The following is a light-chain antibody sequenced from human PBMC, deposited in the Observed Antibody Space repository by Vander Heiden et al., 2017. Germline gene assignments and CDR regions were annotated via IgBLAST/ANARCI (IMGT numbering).Light chain of an antibody. CDR2: EAS. J-gene: IGKJ1*01. Sequence: DIQLTQSPSTLSASVGDRVTITGRASQSITTWLAWYQQKPGKAPKLLIYEASNLQSGVPSRFSGSGSGTDFSLTISSLQPDDFATYYCQQYSIDSPTFGQGTKVEI. CDR1: QSITTW. CDR3: QQYSIDSPT. V-gene: IGKV1-5*01.